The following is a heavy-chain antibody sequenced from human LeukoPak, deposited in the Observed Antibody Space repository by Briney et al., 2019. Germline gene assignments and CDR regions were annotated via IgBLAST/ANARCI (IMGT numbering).Heavy chain of an antibody. D-gene: IGHD4-17*01. V-gene: IGHV4-38-2*02. CDR1: GYSISSGYS. Sequence: SETLSLTCTVSGYSISSGYSWGWIRQPPGKGLEWIGSVYHSGGTYYNPSLKSRVTISVDTSKNQFSLKLRSVTAADTALYYCARVEDSGDYNGVFDIWGQGIMVTVSS. CDR2: VYHSGGT. J-gene: IGHJ3*02. CDR3: ARVEDSGDYNGVFDI.